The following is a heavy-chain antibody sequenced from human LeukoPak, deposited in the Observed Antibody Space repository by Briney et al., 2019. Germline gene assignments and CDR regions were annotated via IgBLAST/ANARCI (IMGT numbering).Heavy chain of an antibody. Sequence: PSETLSLTCAVYGGSFSVYYWSWIRQPPGKGLEWIGEINHSGSTNYNPSLKSRVTISVDTSKKQFSLKLSSVTAADTAVYYCARPVSKGLVTLSYFDYWGQGTLVTVSS. V-gene: IGHV4-34*01. J-gene: IGHJ4*02. CDR1: GGSFSVYY. CDR2: INHSGST. CDR3: ARPVSKGLVTLSYFDY. D-gene: IGHD3-3*01.